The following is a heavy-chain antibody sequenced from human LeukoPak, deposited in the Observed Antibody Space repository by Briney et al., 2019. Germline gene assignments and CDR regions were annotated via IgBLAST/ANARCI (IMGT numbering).Heavy chain of an antibody. V-gene: IGHV3-23*01. J-gene: IGHJ1*01. CDR1: GFTFSTYA. CDR3: AKVVGRGSGDPD. D-gene: IGHD7-27*01. Sequence: GGSLTLSCLASGFTFSTYAVSWVRQAPGKGLEWVSTITVSGGSTYYADSVKGRFTISRDNSKNTLFLQMNSLRAEDTAVYYCAKVVGRGSGDPDWGEGTLVTVSS. CDR2: ITVSGGST.